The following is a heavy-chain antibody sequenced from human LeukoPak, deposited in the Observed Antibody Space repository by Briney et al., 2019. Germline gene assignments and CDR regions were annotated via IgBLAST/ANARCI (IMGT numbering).Heavy chain of an antibody. CDR1: GFSFDTYN. CDR3: AKTPYYYDSSGHYTDDY. Sequence: GGSLRLSCATSGFSFDTYNFNWVRQAPGKGLEWVATVRSYSSYIHYADSVKGRFTISRDNSKNMLYLQMSSLRTEDTAIYYCAKTPYYYDSSGHYTDDYWGQGTLVTVSS. D-gene: IGHD3-22*01. V-gene: IGHV3-21*04. CDR2: VRSYSSYI. J-gene: IGHJ4*02.